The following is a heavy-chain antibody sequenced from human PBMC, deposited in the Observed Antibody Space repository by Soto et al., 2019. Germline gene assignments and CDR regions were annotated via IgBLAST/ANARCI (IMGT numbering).Heavy chain of an antibody. CDR2: IIPIFGTA. J-gene: IGHJ4*02. D-gene: IGHD3-22*01. Sequence: QVQLVQSGAEVTKPGSSVKVSCKASGGTFSSYALSWVRQAPGHGLEWMGGIIPIFGTANYAQKFQGRVNTAADESTSTAYLELSSRTSEDTAVYYCARETASGYDYVPFDSWGRGTLVTVSS. CDR1: GGTFSSYA. CDR3: ARETASGYDYVPFDS. V-gene: IGHV1-69*12.